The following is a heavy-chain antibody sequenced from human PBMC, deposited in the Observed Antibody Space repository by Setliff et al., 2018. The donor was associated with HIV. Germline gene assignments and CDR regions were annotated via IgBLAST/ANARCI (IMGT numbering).Heavy chain of an antibody. D-gene: IGHD1-1*01. CDR2: IHYNGRT. J-gene: IGHJ4*02. CDR3: ARRPPLTTGREYYFDF. Sequence: LSLTCTVSGGSITNDDYYWGWIRQPPGKGLEWIAIIHYNGRTYYDPSLKSRVTIFVDTSKTQFSLKLNAVTAADTAVYYCARRPPLTTGREYYFDFWGQGTLVTVSS. V-gene: IGHV4-39*01. CDR1: GGSITNDDYY.